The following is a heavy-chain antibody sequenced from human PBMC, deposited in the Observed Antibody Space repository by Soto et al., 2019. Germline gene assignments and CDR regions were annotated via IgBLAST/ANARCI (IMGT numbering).Heavy chain of an antibody. CDR1: GGAIYSPSYY. J-gene: IGHJ4*02. CDR3: ARLSGRRYFQY. CDR2: IYYSGST. V-gene: IGHV4-39*01. Sequence: SETLSLTCTVSGGAIYSPSYYWGWIRQTPGKGLEYIGSIYYSGSTFNNPSLGRRVVISLDASKKQVSPNLSSATAADTAVYYCARLSGRRYFQYWGQGALVTVSS. D-gene: IGHD6-6*01.